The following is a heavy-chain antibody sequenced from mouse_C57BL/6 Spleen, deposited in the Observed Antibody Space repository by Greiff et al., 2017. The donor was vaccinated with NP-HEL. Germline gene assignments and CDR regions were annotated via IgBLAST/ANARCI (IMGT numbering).Heavy chain of an antibody. D-gene: IGHD2-1*01. CDR3: ARSLYGNYVGYAMDY. V-gene: IGHV2-2*01. CDR1: GFSLTSYG. Sequence: QVQLQQSGPGLVQPSQSLSITCTVSGFSLTSYGVHWVRQSPGKGLEWLGVIWSGGSTDYNAAFISRLSISKDNSKSQVFFKMNSLQADDTAIYYCARSLYGNYVGYAMDYWGQGTSVTVSS. J-gene: IGHJ4*01. CDR2: IWSGGST.